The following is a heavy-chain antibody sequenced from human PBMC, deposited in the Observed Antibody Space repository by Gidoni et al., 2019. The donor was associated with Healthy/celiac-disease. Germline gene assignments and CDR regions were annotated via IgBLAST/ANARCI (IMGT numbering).Heavy chain of an antibody. J-gene: IGHJ4*02. CDR2: ISGSGGST. Sequence: EVQLLESGGGLVQPGGSLRLSCAASGSTSSSYTMSWVRQAPGKGLEWVSAISGSGGSTYYADSVKGRFTISRDKSKNTLYLQMNSLRAEDTAVYYCAKDSVGIAVAGGMDYFDYWGQGTLVTVSS. D-gene: IGHD6-19*01. CDR1: GSTSSSYT. V-gene: IGHV3-23*01. CDR3: AKDSVGIAVAGGMDYFDY.